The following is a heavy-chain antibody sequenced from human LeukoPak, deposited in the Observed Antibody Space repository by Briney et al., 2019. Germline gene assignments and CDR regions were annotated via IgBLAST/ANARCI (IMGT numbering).Heavy chain of an antibody. CDR1: GYTFTSYG. J-gene: IGHJ6*04. Sequence: ASVKVSCRASGYTFTSYGISGVRQAPGQGVEWMGGISAYNGNTNYAQKPQGRVTMTTDTSTSTAYMQLRSLRSDDTAVYYCARLCSSTSCYPHYYYGMDVWGKGTTVTVSS. CDR3: ARLCSSTSCYPHYYYGMDV. CDR2: ISAYNGNT. D-gene: IGHD2-2*01. V-gene: IGHV1-18*04.